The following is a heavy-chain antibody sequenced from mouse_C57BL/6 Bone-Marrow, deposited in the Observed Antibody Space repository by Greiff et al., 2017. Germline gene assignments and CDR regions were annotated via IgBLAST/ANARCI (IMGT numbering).Heavy chain of an antibody. CDR2: ISPRSGNT. CDR3: ARAEYDCTFEV. D-gene: IGHD2-14*01. J-gene: IGHJ1*03. CDR1: GYTFPSYG. Sequence: QVQLKESGAELARPGASVKLSCKASGYTFPSYGLSWVKQRTGQGLEWIGDISPRSGNTYYNEKFKGKATLTADKSSSTAYMELRSLTSEDSAVYFCARAEYDCTFEVWGTGTTVTVSS. V-gene: IGHV1-81*01.